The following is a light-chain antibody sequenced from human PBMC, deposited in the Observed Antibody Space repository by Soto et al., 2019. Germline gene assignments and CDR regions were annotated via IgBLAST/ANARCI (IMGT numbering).Light chain of an antibody. CDR2: GAS. CDR1: QNVNNY. Sequence: EILLTQSPGTLSLSPWQIATLSCRASQNVNNYLAWYQHKPGQAPRLLIYGASTRATGIPARFSGSGSGTEFTLTISSLQSEDFAVYYCQQYNNWPPITFGQGTRLEIK. V-gene: IGKV3-15*01. J-gene: IGKJ5*01. CDR3: QQYNNWPPIT.